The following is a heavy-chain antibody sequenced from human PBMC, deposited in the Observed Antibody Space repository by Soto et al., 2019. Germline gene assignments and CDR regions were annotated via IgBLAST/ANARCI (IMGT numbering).Heavy chain of an antibody. CDR3: ARDLTGDPNY. V-gene: IGHV1-2*02. J-gene: IGHJ4*02. CDR1: GYTFTGSS. D-gene: IGHD7-27*01. CDR2: INPNSGDT. Sequence: QVQLVQSGAEVKKPGASVNVSCEASGYTFTGSSIHWVRQAPGQGLEWMGYINPNSGDTIFAQKFQGRVTMTRDTSISTAYMELSRVASDDTAVYYCARDLTGDPNYWGQGPLVTVSS.